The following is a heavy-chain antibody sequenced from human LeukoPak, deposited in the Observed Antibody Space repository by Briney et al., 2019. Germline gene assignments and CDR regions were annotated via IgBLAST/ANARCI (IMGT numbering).Heavy chain of an antibody. CDR3: ARFVTYYYDSSGNFRGVLFFDP. CDR1: GGSITSSSSY. Sequence: SETLSLTCTVSGGSITSSSSYWGWIRQPPGKGLQWMGTIYYSGTTYYNPSLKSRVTISVDTSKNQISLKLSSVTAADTAVYYCARFVTYYYDSSGNFRGVLFFDPWGQGTLVTVSS. CDR2: IYYSGTT. V-gene: IGHV4-39*01. J-gene: IGHJ5*02. D-gene: IGHD3-22*01.